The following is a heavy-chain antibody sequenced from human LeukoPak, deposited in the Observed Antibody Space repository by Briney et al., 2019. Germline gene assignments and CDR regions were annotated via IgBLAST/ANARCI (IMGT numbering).Heavy chain of an antibody. CDR1: GGSISSYY. CDR3: ARGPSYYDFWSGYPRQYYFDY. V-gene: IGHV4-34*01. Sequence: SETLSLTCTVSGGSISSYYWSWIRQPPGKGLEWIGEINHSGSTNYNPSLKSRVAISVDTSKNQFSLKLSSVTAADTAVYYCARGPSYYDFWSGYPRQYYFDYWGQGTLVTVSS. D-gene: IGHD3-3*01. J-gene: IGHJ4*02. CDR2: INHSGST.